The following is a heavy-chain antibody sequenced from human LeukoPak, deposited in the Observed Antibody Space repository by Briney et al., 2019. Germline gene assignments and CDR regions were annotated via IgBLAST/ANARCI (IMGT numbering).Heavy chain of an antibody. J-gene: IGHJ5*02. D-gene: IGHD3-10*01. Sequence: ASVKVSCKASGYTFTSYYMHWVRQAPGQGLEWMGIINPSGGSTSYAQKFQGRVTMTRDTSTSTVYMELSSLRSEDTAVYYCARDRGLWFGEDNWFDPWGQGTLVTVSS. CDR3: ARDRGLWFGEDNWFDP. CDR2: INPSGGST. CDR1: GYTFTSYY. V-gene: IGHV1-46*01.